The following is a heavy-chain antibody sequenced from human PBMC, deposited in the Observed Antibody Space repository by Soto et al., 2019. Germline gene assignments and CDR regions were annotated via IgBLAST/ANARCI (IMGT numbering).Heavy chain of an antibody. CDR2: IYYSGST. CDR3: ATTPGVDWFDP. Sequence: SETLSLTCTVSGGSISSGDYYWSWIRQPPGKGLEWIGYIYYSGSTYYNPSLKSRVTISVDTSKNQFSLKLSSVTAADTAVYYCATTPGVDWFDPWGQGTLVTVSS. D-gene: IGHD3-3*01. J-gene: IGHJ5*02. V-gene: IGHV4-30-4*01. CDR1: GGSISSGDYY.